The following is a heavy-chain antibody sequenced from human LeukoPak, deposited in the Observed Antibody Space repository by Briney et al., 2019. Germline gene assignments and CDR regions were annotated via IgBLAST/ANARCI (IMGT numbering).Heavy chain of an antibody. CDR1: GYTFTGYY. CDR3: ARGLLYRGYSYGSGGDY. J-gene: IGHJ4*02. D-gene: IGHD5-18*01. CDR2: MNPNSGNT. V-gene: IGHV1-8*02. Sequence: GASVKVSCKASGYTFTGYYMHWVRQAPGQGLEWMGWMNPNSGNTGYAQKFQGRVTMTRNTSISTAYMELSSLRSEDTAVYYCARGLLYRGYSYGSGGDYWGQGTLVTVSS.